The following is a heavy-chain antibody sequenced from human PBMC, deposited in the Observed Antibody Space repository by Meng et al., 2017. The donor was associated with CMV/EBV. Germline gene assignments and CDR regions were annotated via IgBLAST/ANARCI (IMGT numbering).Heavy chain of an antibody. CDR2: IIPIFGTA. CDR3: ARMPRDGYNYIDY. V-gene: IGHV1-69*01. CDR1: GGTFSSYA. D-gene: IGHD5-24*01. J-gene: IGHJ4*02. Sequence: VQLVKFGAEVKKSGYSVKVYCKVSGGTFSSYAISWGRQAPGQGLEWMGGIIPIFGTANYAQKFQGRVTITADESTSTDYMELSSLRSEDTAVYYCARMPRDGYNYIDYWGQGTLVTVSA.